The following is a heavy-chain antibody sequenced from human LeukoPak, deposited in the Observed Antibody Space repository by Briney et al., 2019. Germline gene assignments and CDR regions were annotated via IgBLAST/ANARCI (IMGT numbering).Heavy chain of an antibody. Sequence: SETLSLTCAVYGGSFNTYYWTWIRQSPDKGVEWIGEVSHDGDTKVNPSLMSRVAMSVDASTNQSPLIWTSVTAAVTAVYFCARGPVALPNDRLSLFFDFWGQGTLVTVSS. J-gene: IGHJ4*02. D-gene: IGHD2-8*01. CDR2: VSHDGDT. CDR1: GGSFNTYY. CDR3: ARGPVALPNDRLSLFFDF. V-gene: IGHV4-34*01.